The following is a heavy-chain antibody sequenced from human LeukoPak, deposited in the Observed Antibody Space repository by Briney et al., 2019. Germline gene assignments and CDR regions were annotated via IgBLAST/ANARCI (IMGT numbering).Heavy chain of an antibody. Sequence: GASVKVSCKASGYTFTYHYIHLVRQAPGQGLEWMGIINPSNGDTNYAQRFQGRVTMTRDTSTSTVYMELSSLDSEDTAVYYCARGKVYYGSGSYRYYYYGMDVWGQGTTVTVSS. CDR3: ARGKVYYGSGSYRYYYYGMDV. V-gene: IGHV1-46*01. CDR1: GYTFTYHY. D-gene: IGHD3-10*01. J-gene: IGHJ6*02. CDR2: INPSNGDT.